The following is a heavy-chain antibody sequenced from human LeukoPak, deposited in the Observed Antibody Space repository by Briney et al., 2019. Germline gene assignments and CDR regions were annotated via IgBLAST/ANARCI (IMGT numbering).Heavy chain of an antibody. V-gene: IGHV4-31*03. J-gene: IGHJ4*02. CDR1: GGSISSGGYY. CDR3: ARASKGMIVVVPKIDH. D-gene: IGHD3-22*01. Sequence: SETLSLTCTVSGGSISSGGYYWSWIRQHPGKGLEWIGYIYYSGSTYYNPSLKSRVTISVDTSKNQFSLKLSSVTAADTAVYYCARASKGMIVVVPKIDHWGQGTLVTVSS. CDR2: IYYSGST.